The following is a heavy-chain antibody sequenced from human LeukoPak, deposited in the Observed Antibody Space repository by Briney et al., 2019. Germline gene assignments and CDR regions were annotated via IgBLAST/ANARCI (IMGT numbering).Heavy chain of an antibody. CDR3: ARAGMGPAALWAPSYNWFDP. V-gene: IGHV4-39*07. J-gene: IGHJ5*02. D-gene: IGHD2-2*01. Sequence: SETLSLTCTVSGGSISSSSYYWGWIRQPPGKGLEWIGSIYYSGSTYYNPSLKSRVTISVDTSKNQFSLKLSSVTAADTAVYYCARAGMGPAALWAPSYNWFDPWGQGTLVTVSS. CDR2: IYYSGST. CDR1: GGSISSSSYY.